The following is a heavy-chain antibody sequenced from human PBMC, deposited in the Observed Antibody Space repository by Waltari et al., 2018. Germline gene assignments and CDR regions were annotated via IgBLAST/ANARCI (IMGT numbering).Heavy chain of an antibody. CDR1: GYTFTTYE. CDR3: ARGRDVYAGYDYNWFDP. D-gene: IGHD5-12*01. CDR2: MNPNTGYT. Sequence: QVQLLQSGAEVMKPGASVKVSCQASGYTFTTYEINWVRQAAGQGFEWMGWMNPNTGYTVEAQKFQGRVTMTRDTSISTAFMELSGLSSDDTALYYCARGRDVYAGYDYNWFDPWGQGPLVTVSS. J-gene: IGHJ5*02. V-gene: IGHV1-8*02.